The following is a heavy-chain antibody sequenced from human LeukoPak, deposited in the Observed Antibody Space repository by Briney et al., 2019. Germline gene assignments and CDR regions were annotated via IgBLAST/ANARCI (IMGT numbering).Heavy chain of an antibody. D-gene: IGHD6-19*01. V-gene: IGHV3-48*01. Sequence: GGSLRLSCSASGLTFSRRWMSWVRQAPGKGLEWVSYISGSSGIIDYADSVRGRFTISRDNAKNSLYLQMNSLRAEDTAVYYCAKATSGWYNLDYWGQGTLVTVSS. CDR3: AKATSGWYNLDY. CDR1: GLTFSRRW. J-gene: IGHJ4*02. CDR2: ISGSSGII.